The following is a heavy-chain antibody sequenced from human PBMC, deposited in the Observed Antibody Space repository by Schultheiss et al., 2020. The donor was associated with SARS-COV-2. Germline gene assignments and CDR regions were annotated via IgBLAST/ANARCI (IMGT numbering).Heavy chain of an antibody. D-gene: IGHD3-9*01. CDR3: ARDRRYYDILTGYQDYGMDV. V-gene: IGHV3-33*01. CDR2: IWYDGSNK. Sequence: GGSLRLSCAASRFTFSSYDMHWVRQAPGKGLEWVAVIWYDGSNKCYADSVKGRFSISRDNSKNTLYLQMNSLRAEDTAVYYCARDRRYYDILTGYQDYGMDVWGQGTTVTVSS. CDR1: RFTFSSYD. J-gene: IGHJ6*02.